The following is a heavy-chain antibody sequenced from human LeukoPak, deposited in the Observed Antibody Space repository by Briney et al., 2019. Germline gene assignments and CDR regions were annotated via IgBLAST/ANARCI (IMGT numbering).Heavy chain of an antibody. D-gene: IGHD5-12*01. J-gene: IGHJ4*02. CDR1: GASISGYY. V-gene: IGHV4-59*01. CDR3: AGERRGYSGFHFDF. CDR2: IYYTGST. Sequence: SETLSLTCTVSGASISGYYWSWIRQPPGKGLEWIGYIYYTGSTNYKPSLKSRVTISVDTSKNQFSLELSSVTAADTAVYYCAGERRGYSGFHFDFWGQGTLVTVSS.